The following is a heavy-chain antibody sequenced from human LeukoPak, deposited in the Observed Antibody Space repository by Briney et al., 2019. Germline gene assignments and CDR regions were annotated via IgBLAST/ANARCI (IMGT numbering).Heavy chain of an antibody. V-gene: IGHV3-74*01. J-gene: IGHJ4*02. D-gene: IGHD6-13*01. CDR1: GLTFSGYW. Sequence: PGGSLRLSCAASGLTFSGYWMHWVRQAPGKGLVWVSRINSDGYSTSYADSVKGRFTISRDNSKNTLYLQMNSLRAEDTAVYYCARGNTWYYVDYWGQGTLVTVSS. CDR3: ARGNTWYYVDY. CDR2: INSDGYST.